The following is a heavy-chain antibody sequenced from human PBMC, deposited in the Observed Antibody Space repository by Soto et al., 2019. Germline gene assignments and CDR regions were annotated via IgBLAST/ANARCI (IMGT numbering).Heavy chain of an antibody. V-gene: IGHV3-33*01. CDR2: IWYDGSNQ. D-gene: IGHD3-10*01. J-gene: IGHJ4*02. CDR3: ARDLGAFNYGSAYFDY. CDR1: GFTFSTYG. Sequence: QVQLVESGGGVVRPGRSLRLSCAPSGFTFSTYGMHWVHQAPGKGLEWVAVIWYDGSNQYYADSVKGRFTISRDNSKNMLYLQMNSLRAEDTAVYYCARDLGAFNYGSAYFDYWGQGTPVTVSS.